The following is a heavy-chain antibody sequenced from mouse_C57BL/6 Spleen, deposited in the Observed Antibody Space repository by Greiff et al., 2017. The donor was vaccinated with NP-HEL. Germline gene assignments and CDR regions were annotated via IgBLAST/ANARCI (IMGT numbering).Heavy chain of an antibody. CDR2: IYPRSGNT. Sequence: QVQLQQSGAELARPGASVKLSCKASGYTFTSYGISWVKQRTGQGLEWIGEIYPRSGNTYYNEKFKGKATLTADKSSSTAYRELRSLTSEDSAVYFCARVHYGSSSYYAMDYWGQGTSVTVSS. D-gene: IGHD1-1*01. CDR3: ARVHYGSSSYYAMDY. CDR1: GYTFTSYG. V-gene: IGHV1-81*01. J-gene: IGHJ4*01.